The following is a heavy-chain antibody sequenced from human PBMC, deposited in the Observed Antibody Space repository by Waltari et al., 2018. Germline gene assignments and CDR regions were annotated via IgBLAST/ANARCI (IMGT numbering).Heavy chain of an antibody. D-gene: IGHD1-1*01. V-gene: IGHV3-23*01. J-gene: IGHJ4*02. Sequence: EVQLLESGGGLVQPGGSLSLSCAASGFPFSSYAVSWVRQAPGKGLEWVSAISGSDGSTYYADSVKGRFTISRDNSKNTLYLQMNSLRAEDTAVYYCAKEINHWNYFDYWGQGTLVTVSS. CDR2: ISGSDGST. CDR1: GFPFSSYA. CDR3: AKEINHWNYFDY.